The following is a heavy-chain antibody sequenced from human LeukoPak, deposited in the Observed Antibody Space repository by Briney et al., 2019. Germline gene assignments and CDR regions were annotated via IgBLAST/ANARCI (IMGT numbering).Heavy chain of an antibody. CDR2: FSSSGSTI. V-gene: IGHV3-48*03. CDR1: GFTFSSYE. CDR3: ARDYGDYGMDV. J-gene: IGHJ6*02. Sequence: GGSLRLSCAASGFTFSSYEMNWVRQAPGKGLEWVSYFSSSGSTIYYADSVKGRFTISRDNAKNSLYLQMNSLRAEDTAVYYCARDYGDYGMDVWGQGTTVTVSS. D-gene: IGHD4-17*01.